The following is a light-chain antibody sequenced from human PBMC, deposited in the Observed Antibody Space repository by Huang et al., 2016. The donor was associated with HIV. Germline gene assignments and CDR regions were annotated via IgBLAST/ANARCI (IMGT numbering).Light chain of an antibody. J-gene: IGKJ1*01. CDR1: QSVLSSATNKNL. CDR2: WAA. Sequence: DIVMTQSPDSLAVSLGEAATLTCRSSQSVLSSATNKNLLAWFQQKSGQSPKLLLLWAATREAGVPDRFSASGSGKHFPLTINNVKTEDVAIYYCQQYYTSPQTFGPGTRLEI. CDR3: QQYYTSPQT. V-gene: IGKV4-1*01.